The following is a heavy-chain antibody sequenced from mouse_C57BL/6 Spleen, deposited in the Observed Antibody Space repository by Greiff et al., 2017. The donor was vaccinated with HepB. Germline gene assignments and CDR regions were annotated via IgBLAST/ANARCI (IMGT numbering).Heavy chain of an antibody. D-gene: IGHD1-1*01. Sequence: EVMLVESGGGLVKPGGSLKLSCAASGFTFSSYAMSWVRQTPEKRLEWVATISDGGSYTYYPDNVKGRFTISRDNAKNNLYLQMSHLKSEDTAMYYCAREGHYYGSTGYFDVWGTGTTVTVSS. CDR1: GFTFSSYA. V-gene: IGHV5-4*01. CDR3: AREGHYYGSTGYFDV. J-gene: IGHJ1*03. CDR2: ISDGGSYT.